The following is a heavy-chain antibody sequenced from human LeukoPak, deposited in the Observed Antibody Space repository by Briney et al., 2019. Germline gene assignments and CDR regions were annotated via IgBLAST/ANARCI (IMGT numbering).Heavy chain of an antibody. D-gene: IGHD3-10*01. CDR1: GFTSSYFW. Sequence: QPGGSLGLTCAASGFTSSYFWLHWVRQAPGKGLVWVSRINNDGSSTSYADSVKGRFTISRDNAKNTLSLQMNSLRAEDTAVYYCARTPYYYGMDVWGQGTTVTVSS. V-gene: IGHV3-74*01. CDR3: ARTPYYYGMDV. J-gene: IGHJ6*02. CDR2: INNDGSST.